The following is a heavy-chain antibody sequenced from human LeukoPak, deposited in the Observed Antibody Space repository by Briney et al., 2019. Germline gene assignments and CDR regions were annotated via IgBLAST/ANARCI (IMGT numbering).Heavy chain of an antibody. V-gene: IGHV4-4*07. CDR1: GVSISSYY. J-gene: IGHJ6*02. Sequence: SETLSLTCTVSGVSISSYYWSWIRQPAGQGLEWIGRIYTSGSTNYNPSLKSRVTMSVDTSKNQFSLKLSSVTAADTAVYYCAREAMVRGVPYYYYGMDVWGQGTTVTVSS. CDR2: IYTSGST. CDR3: AREAMVRGVPYYYYGMDV. D-gene: IGHD3-10*01.